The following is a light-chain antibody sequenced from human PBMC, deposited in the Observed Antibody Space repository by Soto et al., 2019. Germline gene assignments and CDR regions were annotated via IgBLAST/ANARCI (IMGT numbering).Light chain of an antibody. CDR1: QDINTY. V-gene: IGKV1-9*01. CDR2: AAS. J-gene: IGKJ5*01. CDR3: QQRKSYPIT. Sequence: DTQLTQSPSFLSASVGDRVTITCRASQDINTYLAWYQQKPGKAPKLLIFAASTLQNGVPSRFSGSGSGTEFTVTITSLQPEDFATYYCQQRKSYPITFGQGTRLEIK.